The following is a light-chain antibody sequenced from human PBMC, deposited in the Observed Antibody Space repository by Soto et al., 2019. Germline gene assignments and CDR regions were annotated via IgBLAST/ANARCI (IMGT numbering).Light chain of an antibody. Sequence: ENLLMESPGTRALVSGSGVAVSFRASQSVSSNLAWYQQKPGQAPRLLIYYTSTRATGFPARFSGGGSRTEFTLTISSLQSQASAFYYCQQYNKCPITFAQGTRLEIK. CDR3: QQYNKCPIT. V-gene: IGKV3-15*01. CDR1: QSVSSN. CDR2: YTS. J-gene: IGKJ5*01.